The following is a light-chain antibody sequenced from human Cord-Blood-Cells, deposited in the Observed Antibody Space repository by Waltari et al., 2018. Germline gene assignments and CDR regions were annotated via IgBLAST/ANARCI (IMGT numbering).Light chain of an antibody. V-gene: IGLV2-14*01. Sequence: HSALTQPASVSGSPGQSITISCTGTSSDVGGYNYVPWYQQHPGKAPKLMIYDVSNRPSGVSNRFSGSKSGNTASLTISGLQAEDEADYYCSSYTSSSTLGFGTGTKVTVL. CDR2: DVS. CDR1: SSDVGGYNY. CDR3: SSYTSSSTLG. J-gene: IGLJ1*01.